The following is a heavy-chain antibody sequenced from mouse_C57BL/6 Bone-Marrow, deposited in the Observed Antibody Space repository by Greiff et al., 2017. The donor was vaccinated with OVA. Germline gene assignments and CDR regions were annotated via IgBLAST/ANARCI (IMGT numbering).Heavy chain of an antibody. CDR1: GFTFSSYG. V-gene: IGHV5-6*02. CDR2: ISSGGSYT. J-gene: IGHJ3*01. Sequence: DVTLVESGGDLVKPGGSLKLSCAASGFTFSSYGMSLVRQTPDKRLEWVATISSGGSYTYYPDSVKGRFTISRDNAKNTLYLQMSSLKSEDTAMYYCARPTGGFAYWGQGTLVTVSA. CDR3: ARPTGGFAY.